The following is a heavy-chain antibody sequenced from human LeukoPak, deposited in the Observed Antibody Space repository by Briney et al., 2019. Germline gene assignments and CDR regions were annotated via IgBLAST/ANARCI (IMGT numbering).Heavy chain of an antibody. CDR2: INSDGSST. V-gene: IGHV3-74*01. Sequence: GGSLRLSCAASGFTFSSYWMHWVRQAPGKGLVWVSRINSDGSSTSYADSVKGRFTISRDNAKNTLYLQMNSLRAEDTAVYYCARGPYCGGDCHSYYYYYMDVWGKGTTVTISS. CDR3: ARGPYCGGDCHSYYYYYMDV. CDR1: GFTFSSYW. D-gene: IGHD2-21*02. J-gene: IGHJ6*03.